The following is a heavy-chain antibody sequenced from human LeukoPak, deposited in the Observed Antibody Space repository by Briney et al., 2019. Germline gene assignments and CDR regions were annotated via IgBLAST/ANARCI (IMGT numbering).Heavy chain of an antibody. D-gene: IGHD5-12*01. CDR1: VGSLSSYY. CDR3: ARDVSGQGINWFDP. J-gene: IGHJ5*02. Sequence: SGTLSLTCIVSVGSLSSYYWSWVRPPAREGLGCSGRIYTSGSTNYNTSLRSRVTMSVDTSKNQFSLKLSSVTAADTAVYYCARDVSGQGINWFDPWGQGTLVTVSS. CDR2: IYTSGST. V-gene: IGHV4-4*07.